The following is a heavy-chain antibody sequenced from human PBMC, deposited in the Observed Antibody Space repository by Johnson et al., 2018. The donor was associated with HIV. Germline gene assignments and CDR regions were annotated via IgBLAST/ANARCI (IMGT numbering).Heavy chain of an antibody. V-gene: IGHV3-20*04. Sequence: VQLVESGGGLVQPGGSLRLSCAASGFTFDDYGVSWVRQAPGTGLEWVSGINWNGGSTGYADSVKGRFTISRDNSKNTLYLQMNSLRAEDTAVYYCARLYCSSTSCYEGGGDAFDIWGQGTMVTVSS. CDR3: ARLYCSSTSCYEGGGDAFDI. CDR1: GFTFDDYG. J-gene: IGHJ3*02. D-gene: IGHD2-2*01. CDR2: INWNGGST.